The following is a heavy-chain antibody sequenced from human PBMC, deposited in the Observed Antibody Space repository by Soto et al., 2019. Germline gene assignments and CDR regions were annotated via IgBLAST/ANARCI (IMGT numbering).Heavy chain of an antibody. CDR3: ARGAIFDY. V-gene: IGHV4-34*01. Sequence: QVHLQQWGAGLLRPSETLSLTCAVYGGSFSGYYWSWIRQPPGKGLEWIGEINRSGSTDYNPSLKSRVTMSLDTSNNQFSLRLISVTAADTAVYYCARGAIFDYWGQGTLITVSS. J-gene: IGHJ4*02. CDR1: GGSFSGYY. D-gene: IGHD3-3*02. CDR2: INRSGST.